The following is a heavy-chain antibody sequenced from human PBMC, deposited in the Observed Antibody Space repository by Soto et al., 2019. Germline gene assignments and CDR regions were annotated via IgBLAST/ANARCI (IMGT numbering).Heavy chain of an antibody. J-gene: IGHJ4*02. CDR1: GFTFSSYG. D-gene: IGHD7-27*01. CDR2: ISYDGSNK. V-gene: IGHV3-30*18. CDR3: EKDRGRNWVLDY. Sequence: QVQLVESGGGVVQPGRSLRLSCAASGFTFSSYGMHWVRQAPGKGLEWVAVISYDGSNKYYADSVKGRFTISRDNSKNTLYLQMNSLRAEDTAVYYCEKDRGRNWVLDYWGKGTLVTVSS.